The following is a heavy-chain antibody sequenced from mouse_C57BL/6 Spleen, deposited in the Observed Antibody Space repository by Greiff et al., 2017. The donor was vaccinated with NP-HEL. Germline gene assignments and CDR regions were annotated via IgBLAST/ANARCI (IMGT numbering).Heavy chain of an antibody. CDR3: ARDLDY. CDR2: ISSGGSYT. J-gene: IGHJ4*01. Sequence: VQLKESGGDLVKPGGSLKLSCAASGFTFSSYGMSWVRQTPDKRLEWVATISSGGSYTYYPDSVKGRFTISRDNAKNTLYLQMSSLKSEDTAMYDCARDLDYWGQGTSVTVSS. V-gene: IGHV5-6*01. CDR1: GFTFSSYG.